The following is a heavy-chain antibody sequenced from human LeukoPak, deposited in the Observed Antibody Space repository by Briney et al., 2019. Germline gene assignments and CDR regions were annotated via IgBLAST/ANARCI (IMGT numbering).Heavy chain of an antibody. V-gene: IGHV4-61*02. J-gene: IGHJ5*02. Sequence: SETLSLTCTVSGGSISSGSYYWSWIRQLAGKGLEWIGRIYTSGSTNYNPSLKSRVTISVDTSKNQFSLKLSSVTAADTAVYYCAREGAAVVNDWFDPWGQGTLVTVSS. CDR2: IYTSGST. CDR1: GGSISSGSYY. CDR3: AREGAAVVNDWFDP. D-gene: IGHD4-23*01.